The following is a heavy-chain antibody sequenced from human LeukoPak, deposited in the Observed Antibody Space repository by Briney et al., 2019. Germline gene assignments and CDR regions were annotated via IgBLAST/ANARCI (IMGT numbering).Heavy chain of an antibody. J-gene: IGHJ4*02. CDR1: GGSFSGYY. CDR2: INHIGST. CDR3: ASKTYYYGSGSYYRY. Sequence: PSETLSLTCAVYGGSFSGYYWSWISPPPGKGLEWIGEINHIGSTNYNPSLKSRVTISVDTSKNQFSLKLSSVTAADTAVYYCASKTYYYGSGSYYRYWGQGTLVTVSS. V-gene: IGHV4-34*01. D-gene: IGHD3-10*01.